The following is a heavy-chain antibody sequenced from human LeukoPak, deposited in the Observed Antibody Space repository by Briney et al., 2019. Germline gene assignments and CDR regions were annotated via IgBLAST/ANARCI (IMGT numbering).Heavy chain of an antibody. J-gene: IGHJ4*02. CDR1: GFTFSSYE. Sequence: GRSLRLSCAASGFTFSSYEMNWVRQAPGKGLEWVSYISSSGSTIYYADSVKGRFTISRDNAKNSLYLQMNSLRAEDTAVYYCARDVADSSGQFDYWGQGTLVTVSS. V-gene: IGHV3-48*03. CDR2: ISSSGSTI. D-gene: IGHD3-22*01. CDR3: ARDVADSSGQFDY.